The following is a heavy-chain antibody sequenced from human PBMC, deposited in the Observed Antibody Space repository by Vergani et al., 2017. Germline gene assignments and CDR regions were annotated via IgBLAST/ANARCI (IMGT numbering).Heavy chain of an antibody. J-gene: IGHJ4*02. D-gene: IGHD2-15*01. CDR2: IHTGGST. CDR3: ARSRPYCTSGSCPAI. V-gene: IGHV4-61*02. CDR1: GESIRSGSHY. Sequence: QVKLQESGPGLLKPSQTLSLTCTVSGESIRSGSHYWSWIRQPAGKGPEWIGHIHTGGSTDLNPSFKSRVSISVDTSKSQLSLKLNSVTVADTAVCYCARSRPYCTSGSCPAIWGQGTLVTVSS.